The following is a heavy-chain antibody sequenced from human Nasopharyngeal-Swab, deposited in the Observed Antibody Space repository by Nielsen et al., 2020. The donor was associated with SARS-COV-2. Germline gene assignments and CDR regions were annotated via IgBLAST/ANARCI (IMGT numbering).Heavy chain of an antibody. CDR1: GGSFSGYY. CDR2: INHSGST. D-gene: IGHD3-22*01. J-gene: IGHJ6*02. Sequence: SENLSLTCAVYGGSFSGYYWSWIRQPPGKGLEWIGEINHSGSTNYNPSLKSRVTISVDTSKNQFSLKLSSVTAADTAVYYCARGGSGYYPYYYYGMDVWGQGTTVTVSS. V-gene: IGHV4-34*01. CDR3: ARGGSGYYPYYYYGMDV.